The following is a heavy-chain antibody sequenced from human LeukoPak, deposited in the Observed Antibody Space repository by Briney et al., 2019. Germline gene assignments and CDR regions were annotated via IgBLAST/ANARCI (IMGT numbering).Heavy chain of an antibody. J-gene: IGHJ5*02. CDR3: ARHEYSGSYYGLSWFDP. Sequence: SETLSLTCTVSGGSISNSGYYWGWIRQPPGKGLEWIASIYYSGSTYYNPSLKSRVTISVDTSKNQLSLKLSSLTAADTAVYYCARHEYSGSYYGLSWFDPWGQGTLVTVSS. D-gene: IGHD1-26*01. CDR1: GGSISNSGYY. CDR2: IYYSGST. V-gene: IGHV4-39*01.